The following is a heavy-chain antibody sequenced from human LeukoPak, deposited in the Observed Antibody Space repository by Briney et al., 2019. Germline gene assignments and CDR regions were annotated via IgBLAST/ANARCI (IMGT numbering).Heavy chain of an antibody. V-gene: IGHV4-59*08. D-gene: IGHD2-15*01. CDR3: ARLGCSGGSCYDDN. CDR1: GGSISNYY. Sequence: SETLSLTCTVSGGSISNYYWSWIRQPPGKGLESIGYIYYSGSTNYNPSLKSRVTMSVDTSKNQFSLKLSSVTAADTAVYYCARLGCSGGSCYDDNWGQGTLVTVSS. CDR2: IYYSGST. J-gene: IGHJ4*02.